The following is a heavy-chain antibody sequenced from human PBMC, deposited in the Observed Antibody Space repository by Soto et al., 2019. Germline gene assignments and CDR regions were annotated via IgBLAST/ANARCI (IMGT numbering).Heavy chain of an antibody. J-gene: IGHJ6*03. CDR2: ISSSSVI. CDR3: ARDLSWGSNWYYYMDV. Sequence: PGGSLRLSCAASGFTFSSYSMNWVRQAPGKGLEWVSSISSSSVIDYADSVKGRFTVSRDNARNSLYLQMNSLRAEDTAVYYCARDLSWGSNWYYYMDVWGKGTTVTVSS. D-gene: IGHD7-27*01. V-gene: IGHV3-21*01. CDR1: GFTFSSYS.